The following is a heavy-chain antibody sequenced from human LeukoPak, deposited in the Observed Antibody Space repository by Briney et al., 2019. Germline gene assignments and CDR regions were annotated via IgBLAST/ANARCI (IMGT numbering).Heavy chain of an antibody. J-gene: IGHJ4*02. CDR3: AKDSSGWSRDY. V-gene: IGHV3-21*01. CDR2: IGSGGDRK. CDR1: GFTFSSCA. D-gene: IGHD6-19*01. Sequence: GSLRLSCAASGFTFSSCAMSWVRQAPGKGLEWVSLIGSGGDRKYYADSVKGRFTVSRDNAKNSVYLQMNSLRDEDTAVYFCAKDSSGWSRDYWGQGTLVTVSS.